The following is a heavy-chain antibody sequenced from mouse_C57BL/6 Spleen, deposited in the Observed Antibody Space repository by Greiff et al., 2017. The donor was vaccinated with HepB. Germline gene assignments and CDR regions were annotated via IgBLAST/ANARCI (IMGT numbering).Heavy chain of an antibody. V-gene: IGHV5-12*01. Sequence: EVQGVESGGGLVQPGGSLKLSCAASGFTFSDYYMYWVRQTPEKRLEWVAYISNGGGSTYYPDTVKGRFTISRDNAKNTLYLQMSRLKSEDTAMYYCARRVTTVVEDYAMDYWGQGTSVTVSS. D-gene: IGHD1-1*01. CDR1: GFTFSDYY. CDR3: ARRVTTVVEDYAMDY. J-gene: IGHJ4*01. CDR2: ISNGGGST.